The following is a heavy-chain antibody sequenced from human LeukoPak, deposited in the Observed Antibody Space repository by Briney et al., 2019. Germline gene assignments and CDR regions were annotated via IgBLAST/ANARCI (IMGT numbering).Heavy chain of an antibody. CDR1: GYTFTSYD. CDR3: ARGPRGYCSSTSCWVLGYYYYMDV. V-gene: IGHV1-8*01. D-gene: IGHD2-2*01. J-gene: IGHJ6*03. Sequence: ASVKVSCKASGYTFTSYDINWVRQATGQGLEWMGWMNPNSGNTGYAQKFQGRVTMTRNTSISTAYMELSSLRSEDTAVYYCARGPRGYCSSTSCWVLGYYYYMDVWGKGTTVTVSS. CDR2: MNPNSGNT.